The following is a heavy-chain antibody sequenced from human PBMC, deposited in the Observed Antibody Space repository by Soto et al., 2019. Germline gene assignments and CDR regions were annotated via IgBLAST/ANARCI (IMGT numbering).Heavy chain of an antibody. J-gene: IGHJ4*02. CDR2: ISGSGGST. CDR1: GFTFSSYA. CDR3: AKDAASGYDPTMYYFDY. D-gene: IGHD5-12*01. Sequence: GGFLRLSCAASGFTFSSYAMSWVRQAPGKGLEWVSAISGSGGSTYYADSVKGRFTISRDNSKNTLYLQMNSPRAEDTAVYYCAKDAASGYDPTMYYFDYWGQGTLVTVSS. V-gene: IGHV3-23*01.